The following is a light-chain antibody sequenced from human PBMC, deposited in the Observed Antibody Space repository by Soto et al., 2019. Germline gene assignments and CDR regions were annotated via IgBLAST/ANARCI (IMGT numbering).Light chain of an antibody. CDR2: DDS. V-gene: IGLV2-14*01. J-gene: IGLJ1*01. CDR3: SSYTSSSLWV. CDR1: SSDVGGYNY. Sequence: QSALTQPASVSGSPGQSITISCTGTSSDVGGYNYVSWYQQHPGKAPKLMIYDDSNRPSGVSNRFSGSKSGITASLTISGLQAEDEADFYCSSYTSSSLWVFGTGTKLTVL.